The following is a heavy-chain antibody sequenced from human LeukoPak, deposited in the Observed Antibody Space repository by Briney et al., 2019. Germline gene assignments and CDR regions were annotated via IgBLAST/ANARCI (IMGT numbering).Heavy chain of an antibody. D-gene: IGHD3-3*01. CDR2: FDPENAEI. CDR1: GNTLRELP. V-gene: IGHV1-24*01. Sequence: ASVKDSCKLSGNTLRELPIHWVRQAGGKGLEWMAGFDPENAEIVYAQKFQGRVTMTEDTSTNTAYMELTSVKSEDTDLYYCATRGSDFWSGFDYWGQGTQVTVSS. CDR3: ATRGSDFWSGFDY. J-gene: IGHJ4*02.